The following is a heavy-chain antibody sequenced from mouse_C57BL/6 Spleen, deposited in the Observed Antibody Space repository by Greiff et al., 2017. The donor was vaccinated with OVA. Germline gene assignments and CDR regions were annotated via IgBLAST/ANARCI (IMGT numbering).Heavy chain of an antibody. D-gene: IGHD2-5*01. J-gene: IGHJ4*01. CDR1: GYTFTDYY. Sequence: QVQLQQSGAELVRPGASVKLSCKASGYTFTDYYINWVKQRPGQGLEWIARIYPGSGNTYYNEKFKGKATLTAEKSSSTAYMQLSSLTSEDSAVYFCASYYSNYEEDYYAMDYWGQGTSVTVSS. CDR3: ASYYSNYEEDYYAMDY. V-gene: IGHV1-76*01. CDR2: IYPGSGNT.